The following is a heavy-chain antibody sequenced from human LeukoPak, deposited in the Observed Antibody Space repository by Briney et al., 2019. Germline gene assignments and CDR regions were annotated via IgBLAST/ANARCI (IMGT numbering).Heavy chain of an antibody. Sequence: ESGPALVKPTQTLTLTCTFSGFSLSTSGMCVSWIRQPPGKALEWLARIDWDDDKYYSTSPKTRLTISKDTSKNQVVLTMTNMDPVDTATYYCARYYYDSSGYPRFDYWGQGTLVTVSS. D-gene: IGHD3-22*01. CDR3: ARYYYDSSGYPRFDY. J-gene: IGHJ4*02. V-gene: IGHV2-70*11. CDR2: IDWDDDK. CDR1: GFSLSTSGMC.